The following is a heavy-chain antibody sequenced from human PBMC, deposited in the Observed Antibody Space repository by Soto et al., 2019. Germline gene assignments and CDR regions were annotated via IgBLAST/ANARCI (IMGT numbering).Heavy chain of an antibody. J-gene: IGHJ6*02. D-gene: IGHD1-1*01. V-gene: IGHV1-3*01. CDR1: GYSFSTYS. CDR3: ARGKGMEENYYYHGMDV. Sequence: ASVKVSCKASGYSFSTYSMHCVLQSPLQGLEWMGWINGANGNTRYSQRFKDRVSISRDTPASTGYMELSSLRSEDTAVYYCARGKGMEENYYYHGMDVWGPGTTVTVSS. CDR2: INGANGNT.